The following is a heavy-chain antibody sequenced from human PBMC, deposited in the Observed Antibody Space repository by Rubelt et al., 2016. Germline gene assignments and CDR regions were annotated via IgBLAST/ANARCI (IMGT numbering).Heavy chain of an antibody. CDR1: GGSFSGYY. CDR2: INHSGST. J-gene: IGHJ4*02. Sequence: QVQLQQWGAGLLKPSETLSLTCAVYGGSFSGYYWSWIRQPPGKGLEWIGEINHSGSTNYNPSLKSRVTISVDTSKNHVSLKLSSVTAADTAVYYCARGYCTNGVCYGGDYWGQGTLVTVSS. CDR3: ARGYCTNGVCYGGDY. D-gene: IGHD2-8*01. V-gene: IGHV4-34*01.